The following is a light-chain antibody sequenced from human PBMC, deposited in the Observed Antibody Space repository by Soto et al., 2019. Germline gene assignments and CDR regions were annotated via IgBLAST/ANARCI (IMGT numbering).Light chain of an antibody. CDR3: QYYDRSLSGYV. CDR2: GNS. V-gene: IGLV1-40*01. CDR1: SSNIGAGYD. Sequence: QSVLTQPPSVSGAPGQRVTISCTGSSSNIGAGYDVHWYQQLPGTAPKLLISGNSNRPSGVPDRFSGSKSGTSASLAITGLQAEDEADYYCQYYDRSLSGYVFGTGTKVTVL. J-gene: IGLJ1*01.